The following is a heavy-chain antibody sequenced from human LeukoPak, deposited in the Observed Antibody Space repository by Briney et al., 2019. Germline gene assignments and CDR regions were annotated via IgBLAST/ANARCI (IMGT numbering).Heavy chain of an antibody. D-gene: IGHD5-24*01. CDR1: GYSFTSYW. Sequence: GESLQISCKASGYSFTSYWIGWVRPMPGKGLEWMGIIYPNDSNTRYSPSFQGQVTISADKSVSTAYLQWTSLQASDTAMYYCAKLSSTPGYNPFDYWGQGTLVTVSS. J-gene: IGHJ4*02. CDR3: AKLSSTPGYNPFDY. CDR2: IYPNDSNT. V-gene: IGHV5-51*01.